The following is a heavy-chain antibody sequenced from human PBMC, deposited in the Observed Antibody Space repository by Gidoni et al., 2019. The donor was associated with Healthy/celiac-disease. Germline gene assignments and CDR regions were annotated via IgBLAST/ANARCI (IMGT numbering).Heavy chain of an antibody. J-gene: IGHJ4*02. CDR1: GYIFTSYW. CDR3: ARHRDYYDSSGYSKYYFDY. D-gene: IGHD3-22*01. V-gene: IGHV5-10-1*03. CDR2: IDPSDSYT. Sequence: EVQLVQSGAEGKKPGESLRISCKGSGYIFTSYWISWVRQMPGKGLEWMGRIDPSDSYTNYSPSFQGHVTISADKSISTAYLQWSSLKASDTAMYYCARHRDYYDSSGYSKYYFDYWGQGTLVSVSS.